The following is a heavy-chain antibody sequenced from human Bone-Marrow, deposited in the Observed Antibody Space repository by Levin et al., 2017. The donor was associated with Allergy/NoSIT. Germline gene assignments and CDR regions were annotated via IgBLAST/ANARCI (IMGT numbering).Heavy chain of an antibody. CDR1: GVTRNNYT. V-gene: IGHV3-21*04. D-gene: IGHD5-18*01. J-gene: IGHJ6*02. Sequence: GGSLRLSCAVSGVTRNNYTLTWVRQPPGKGLEWVSSINSNSAYIHYGDSVKGRFTISRDNSKTLLFLQMNSLRDDDTATYYCASRLTASGGLDVWGHGTTVTVSS. CDR2: INSNSAYI. CDR3: ASRLTASGGLDV.